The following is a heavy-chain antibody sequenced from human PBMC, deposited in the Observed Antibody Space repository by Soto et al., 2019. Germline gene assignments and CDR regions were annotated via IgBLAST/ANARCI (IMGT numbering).Heavy chain of an antibody. CDR2: IDPSDSCT. Sequence: GESLKISCKGSGYSFTSYWISWVRQMPGKGLEWMGRIDPSDSCTNYSPSFQGQVTISADKSISTAYLQWSSLKASDTAMYYCASVSPSYYYGMDVWGQGTTVTVSS. V-gene: IGHV5-10-1*04. CDR3: ASVSPSYYYGMDV. CDR1: GYSFTSYW. J-gene: IGHJ6*02.